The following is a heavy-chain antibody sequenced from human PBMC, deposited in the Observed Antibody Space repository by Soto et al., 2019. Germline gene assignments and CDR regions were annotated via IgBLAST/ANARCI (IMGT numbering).Heavy chain of an antibody. D-gene: IGHD3-10*01. Sequence: SETLSLTCAVSGGSISSGGYSWSWIRQPPGKGLEWIGSIYYSGSTYYNPTLKSRVTISVDTSKNHFSLKLSSVTAADTAVYYCARHASGTQDFDYWGQGTLVTVSS. V-gene: IGHV4-39*01. CDR2: IYYSGST. CDR1: GGSISSGGYS. J-gene: IGHJ4*02. CDR3: ARHASGTQDFDY.